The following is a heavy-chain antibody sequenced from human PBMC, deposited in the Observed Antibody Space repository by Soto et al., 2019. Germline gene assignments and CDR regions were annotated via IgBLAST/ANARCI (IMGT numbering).Heavy chain of an antibody. CDR1: GGTFSRDA. CDR3: ARGVVVVAASQLGWFDP. V-gene: IGHV1-69*01. Sequence: QVQLVQSGAEVKKPGSSVKVSCKASGGTFSRDAISWARQAPGQGLEWMGGIIPMFGTAKYVQKFQGRLTITADESTTTAYMELRSLRSDDTAVYYCARGVVVVAASQLGWFDPWGQGTLVTVSS. CDR2: IIPMFGTA. J-gene: IGHJ5*02. D-gene: IGHD2-15*01.